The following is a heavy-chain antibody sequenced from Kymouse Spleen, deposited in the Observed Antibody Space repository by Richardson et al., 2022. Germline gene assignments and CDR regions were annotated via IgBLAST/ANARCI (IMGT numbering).Heavy chain of an antibody. CDR1: GGSISSSSYY. CDR3: ARHGSSGWSYYYYYGMDV. V-gene: IGHV4-39*01. D-gene: IGHD6-19*01. CDR2: IYYSGST. Sequence: QLQLQESGPGLVKPSETLSLTCTVSGGSISSSSYYWGWIRQPPGKGLEWIGSIYYSGSTYYNPSLKSRVTISVDTSKNQFSLKLSSVTAADTAVYYCARHGSSGWSYYYYYGMDVWGQGTTVTVSS. J-gene: IGHJ6*02.